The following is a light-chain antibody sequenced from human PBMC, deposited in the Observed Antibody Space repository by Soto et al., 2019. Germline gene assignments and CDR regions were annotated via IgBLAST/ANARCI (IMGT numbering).Light chain of an antibody. CDR2: WAS. J-gene: IGKJ1*01. Sequence: DIVMTQSPDSLAVSLGERATINCKSSQSVFYSSNNKNYLAWYQQKPGQPPKLLIYWASTRESGVPDRFSGSGSGTDFTLTIRSLQAEDGAVYYCQQYYRPWTFGQGTKVEIK. CDR1: QSVFYSSNNKNY. CDR3: QQYYRPWT. V-gene: IGKV4-1*01.